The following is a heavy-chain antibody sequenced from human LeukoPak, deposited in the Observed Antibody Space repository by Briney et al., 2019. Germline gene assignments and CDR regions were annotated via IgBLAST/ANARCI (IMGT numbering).Heavy chain of an antibody. D-gene: IGHD1-26*01. J-gene: IGHJ4*02. V-gene: IGHV4-59*01. CDR1: GGSISTYY. CDR2: IYYSGGT. Sequence: PSETLSLTCTVSGGSISTYYWSRIRQPPGKGLEWIGYIYYSGGTNYNPSLKSRVTISVDTSKNQFSLKLTSVTAADTAVYYCARGNSGSYSQFDYWGQGTLVTVSS. CDR3: ARGNSGSYSQFDY.